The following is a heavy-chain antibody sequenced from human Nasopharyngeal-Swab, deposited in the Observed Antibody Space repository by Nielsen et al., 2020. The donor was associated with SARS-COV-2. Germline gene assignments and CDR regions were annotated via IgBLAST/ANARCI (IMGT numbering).Heavy chain of an antibody. CDR3: AKDHLDSSGYYYFYYYYGMDV. V-gene: IGHV3-30*18. CDR1: GFTFSSYG. J-gene: IGHJ6*02. Sequence: SLKISCAASGFTFSSYGMHWVRQAPGKGLEWVAVISYDGSNKYYTDSVKGRFTISRDNSKNTLYLQMNSLRAEDTAVYYCAKDHLDSSGYYYFYYYYGMDVWGQGTTVTVSS. CDR2: ISYDGSNK. D-gene: IGHD3-22*01.